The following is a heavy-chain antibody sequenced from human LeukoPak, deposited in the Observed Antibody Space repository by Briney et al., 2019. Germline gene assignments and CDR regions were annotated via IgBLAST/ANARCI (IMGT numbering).Heavy chain of an antibody. CDR3: SRSLNF. J-gene: IGHJ4*02. Sequence: GGSLRLSCATSGFTFSRSWMDWVRQAPGKGLEWVANIKEDGSETHYVDSAKGRFTISRDNAKNSLFLQVDNLRVEDTAIYYCSRSLNFWGQGTLVTVSP. CDR1: GFTFSRSW. CDR2: IKEDGSET. V-gene: IGHV3-7*01.